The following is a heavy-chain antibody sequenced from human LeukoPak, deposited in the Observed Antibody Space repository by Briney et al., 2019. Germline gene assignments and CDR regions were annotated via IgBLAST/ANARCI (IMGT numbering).Heavy chain of an antibody. CDR2: ISWDSKSI. Sequence: PGGSLRLSCAASGFTFDESAMHWVRQAPGRGPEWVSGISWDSKSIIYADSMKGRFTISRDNAKNSLYRQLNSLRAEDTAFYYCAKAVAAPGAFDIWGRGTVVTVSS. J-gene: IGHJ3*02. D-gene: IGHD6-19*01. CDR1: GFTFDESA. V-gene: IGHV3-9*01. CDR3: AKAVAAPGAFDI.